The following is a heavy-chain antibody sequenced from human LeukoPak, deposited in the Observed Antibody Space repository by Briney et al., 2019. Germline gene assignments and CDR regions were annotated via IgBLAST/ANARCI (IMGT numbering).Heavy chain of an antibody. CDR3: ARVDIVATIEY. J-gene: IGHJ4*02. D-gene: IGHD5-12*01. V-gene: IGHV4-30-4*01. CDR1: GGSISSGDYY. CDR2: IYYSGST. Sequence: SETLSLTCTVSGGSISSGDYYWSWIRQPPGKGLEWIGYIYYSGSTYYNPSLKSRVTISVDTSKNQFSLKLGSVTAADTAVYYCARVDIVATIEYWGQGTLVTVSS.